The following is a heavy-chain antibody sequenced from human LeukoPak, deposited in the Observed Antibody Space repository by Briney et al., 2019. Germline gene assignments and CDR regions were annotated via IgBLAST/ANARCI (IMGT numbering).Heavy chain of an antibody. D-gene: IGHD6-19*01. CDR1: GDSVSTNSAA. J-gene: IGHJ4*02. CDR3: ARRAVAHFDS. CDR2: TYYRSKWYN. Sequence: SQTLALTCAISGDSVSTNSAAWNWSRQSPSRGLEWLGRTYYRSKWYNDYAVSVKSRITINPDTSKNQFSLHLNFVPPEDTAVYYCARRAVAHFDSWGQGTLVTVSS. V-gene: IGHV6-1*01.